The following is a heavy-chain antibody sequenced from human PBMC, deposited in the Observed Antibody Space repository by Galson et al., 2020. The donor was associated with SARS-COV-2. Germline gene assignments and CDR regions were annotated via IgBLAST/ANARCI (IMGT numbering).Heavy chain of an antibody. CDR1: GFTLGNYA. CDR3: ARGNVAVPAAPLYNWFDP. D-gene: IGHD2-2*01. Sequence: GGSLRLSCAASGFTLGNYAMHWVRQAPGKGLEYVSGITSDGETTYYAKSRKDRFTISRDNSKNTLSLQLGSLREEDSAVYFCARGNVAVPAAPLYNWFDPWGQGTLVTVSS. V-gene: IGHV3-64*01. J-gene: IGHJ5*02. CDR2: ITSDGETT.